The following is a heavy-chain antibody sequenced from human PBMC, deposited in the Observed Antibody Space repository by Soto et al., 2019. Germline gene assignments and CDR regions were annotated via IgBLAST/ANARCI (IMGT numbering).Heavy chain of an antibody. Sequence: QVQLVQSGAEVKKPGSSVKVSCKASGGTFSSYTISWVRQAPGQGLEWMGRIIPILGIANYAQKFQGRVTITADKSTSTAYMELSSLRSEDTAVYYCARNEYNWNDVGWFDPWGQGTLVTVSS. V-gene: IGHV1-69*02. CDR2: IIPILGIA. CDR3: ARNEYNWNDVGWFDP. D-gene: IGHD1-1*01. CDR1: GGTFSSYT. J-gene: IGHJ5*02.